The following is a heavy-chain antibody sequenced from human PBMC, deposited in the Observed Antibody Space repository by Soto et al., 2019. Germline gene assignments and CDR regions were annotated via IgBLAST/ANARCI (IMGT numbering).Heavy chain of an antibody. CDR1: GFTFTNYA. J-gene: IGHJ4*02. CDR2: ITGGGGRT. CDR3: AKEYSSVSRGSFDY. D-gene: IGHD5-18*01. V-gene: IGHV3-23*01. Sequence: EVHLLEFGGGLVQPGGSLRLSCAASGFTFTNYAMNWVRQAPGKGLEWVSGITGGGGRTFYADSVKGRFTISRDNSKNTVYLQMNNARADDTAVYYCAKEYSSVSRGSFDYWGQGALVTVSS.